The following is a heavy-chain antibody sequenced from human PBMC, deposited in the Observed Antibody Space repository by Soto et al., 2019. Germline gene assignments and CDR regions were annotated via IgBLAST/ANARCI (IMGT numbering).Heavy chain of an antibody. D-gene: IGHD3-3*02. J-gene: IGHJ5*02. CDR3: TRDSNWAFDP. CDR2: ISHDETTR. CDR1: GITFSSYV. Sequence: GGSLSLSCAASGITFSSYVMHWVRQVPGKGLVWVSRISHDETTRSYADSVQGRFSISRDNAKNILYLQMNSLRADDTAVYYCTRDSNWAFDPWGQGTLVTVSS. V-gene: IGHV3-74*01.